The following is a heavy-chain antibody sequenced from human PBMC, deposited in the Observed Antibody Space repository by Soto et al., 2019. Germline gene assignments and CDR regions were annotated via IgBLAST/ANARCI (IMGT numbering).Heavy chain of an antibody. CDR1: GGSFTGYY. J-gene: IGHJ6*04. CDR3: ASRSGYHGMDV. Sequence: PSETLSLTCAVSGGSFTGYYWTWIRQPPGKGLEWIGEINHSGSTNYNSSLKSRVTISADTSQKQFSLKMSSVTAADTAVYYCASRSGYHGMDVWGKGTMVTVSS. V-gene: IGHV4-34*01. CDR2: INHSGST. D-gene: IGHD6-19*01.